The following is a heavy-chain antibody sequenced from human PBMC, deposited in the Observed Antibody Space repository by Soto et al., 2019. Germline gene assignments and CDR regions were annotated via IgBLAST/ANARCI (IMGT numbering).Heavy chain of an antibody. Sequence: APLKLSCKASGYTITIYVSSWGRQDTGQGLEWMGWISAYNGNTNYAQKLQGRVTMTTDTSTSTAYMELRSLTSDDTAVYYCARGNRIEAFDIWGQGTTVTVSS. D-gene: IGHD2-15*01. CDR1: GYTITIYV. CDR3: ARGNRIEAFDI. V-gene: IGHV1-18*01. J-gene: IGHJ3*02. CDR2: ISAYNGNT.